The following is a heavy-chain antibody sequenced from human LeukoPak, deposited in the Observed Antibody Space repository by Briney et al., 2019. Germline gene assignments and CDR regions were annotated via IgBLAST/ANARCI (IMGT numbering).Heavy chain of an antibody. CDR3: ARAWDGYTYGYYY. D-gene: IGHD5-18*01. CDR2: ISTSSSSI. V-gene: IGHV3-48*01. CDR1: GFTFSSYG. Sequence: GGSLRLSCAASGFTFSSYGMHWVRQAPGKGLEWVSYISTSSSSIHYADSVKGRFTISRDNAKNSLYLQMNSLRAEDTAVYYCARAWDGYTYGYYYWGQGTLVTVSS. J-gene: IGHJ4*02.